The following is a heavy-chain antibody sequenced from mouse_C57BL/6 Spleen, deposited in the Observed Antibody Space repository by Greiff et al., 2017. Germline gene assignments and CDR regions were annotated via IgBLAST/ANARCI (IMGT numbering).Heavy chain of an antibody. CDR3: TRSTGRDGYFDV. Sequence: QVHVKQSGAELVRPGASVTLSCKASGYTFTDYEMHWVKQTPVHGLEWIGAIDPETGGTAYNQKFKGKAILTADESSSTAYMELRSLTSEDSAVYYCTRSTGRDGYFDVWGTGTTVTVSS. V-gene: IGHV1-15*01. D-gene: IGHD3-3*01. J-gene: IGHJ1*03. CDR2: IDPETGGT. CDR1: GYTFTDYE.